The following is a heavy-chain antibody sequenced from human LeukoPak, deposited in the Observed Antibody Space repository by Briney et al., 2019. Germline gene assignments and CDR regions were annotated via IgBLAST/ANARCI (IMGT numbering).Heavy chain of an antibody. J-gene: IGHJ5*02. D-gene: IGHD6-13*01. Sequence: PGGSLRLSCAASGFTFNIYVMSWVRQAPGKGLEWVSVMYSRGDTYYANSVKGRFTFSRDISKNTLYLQMNGLRTQDTAMYYCARDAPQVPAAGVLASWGQGTLVIVSS. V-gene: IGHV3-53*01. CDR2: MYSRGDT. CDR3: ARDAPQVPAAGVLAS. CDR1: GFTFNIYV.